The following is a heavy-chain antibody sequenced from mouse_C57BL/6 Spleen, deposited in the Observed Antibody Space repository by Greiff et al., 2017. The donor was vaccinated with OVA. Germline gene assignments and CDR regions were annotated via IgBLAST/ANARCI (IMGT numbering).Heavy chain of an antibody. CDR1: GYTFTSYW. CDR2: IDPNSGGT. Sequence: QVQLQQPGAELVKPGASVKLSCKASGYTFTSYWMHWVKQRPGRGLEWIGRIDPNSGGTTYNEKFKSKATLTVDKPSSTAYMQLSSLTSEDSAVYYCARYDDGYYEYFDVWGTGTTVTVSS. CDR3: ARYDDGYYEYFDV. D-gene: IGHD2-3*01. V-gene: IGHV1-72*01. J-gene: IGHJ1*03.